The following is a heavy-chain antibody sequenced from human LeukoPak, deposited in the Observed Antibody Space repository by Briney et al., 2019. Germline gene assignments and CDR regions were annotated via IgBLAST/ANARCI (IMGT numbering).Heavy chain of an antibody. CDR2: MNLDGSEK. CDR3: ARDATYCTSGVCYTRFDY. CDR1: GFTFTSHW. D-gene: IGHD2-8*01. J-gene: IGHJ4*02. V-gene: IGHV3-7*01. Sequence: PGGSLRLSCAASGFTFTSHWMSWVRQAPGKGLEWVARMNLDGSEKYYVDSVKGRFTIYRDNDQTSLYLEMNRLRAEDTAVYYCARDATYCTSGVCYTRFDYWGQGTLVTVSS.